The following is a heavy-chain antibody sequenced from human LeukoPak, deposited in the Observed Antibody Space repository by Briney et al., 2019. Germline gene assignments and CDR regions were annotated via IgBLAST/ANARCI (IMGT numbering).Heavy chain of an antibody. J-gene: IGHJ4*02. Sequence: SETLSLTCTVSGGSISNYYWSWIRQPPGKGLEWIGYIYFSGSTNYNPSLKSRVTISVDTSKNQFSLKLTSLTAADTAAYYCARGYCSSTTCQYGDYWGQGTLVTVSS. CDR2: IYFSGST. CDR1: GGSISNYY. CDR3: ARGYCSSTTCQYGDY. D-gene: IGHD2-2*01. V-gene: IGHV4-59*01.